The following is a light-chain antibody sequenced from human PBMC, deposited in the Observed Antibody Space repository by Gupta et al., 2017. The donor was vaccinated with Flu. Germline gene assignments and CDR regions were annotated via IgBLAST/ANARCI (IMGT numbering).Light chain of an antibody. J-gene: IGKJ1*01. V-gene: IGKV1-8*01. CDR2: AAS. Sequence: AIRLSQSPSSFSASTGDRVTITCRASQGISSYLAWYQQKTGKAPKLLIYAASTLQSGVPARFSGSGSGTDFTLTISCLQSEDVATYYCQQYYSYQLTFGQGTKVEIK. CDR3: QQYYSYQLT. CDR1: QGISSY.